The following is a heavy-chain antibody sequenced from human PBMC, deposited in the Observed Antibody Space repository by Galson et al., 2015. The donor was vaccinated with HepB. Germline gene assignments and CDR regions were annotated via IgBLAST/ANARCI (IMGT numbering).Heavy chain of an antibody. CDR3: ARHRRYGDYEGGIYYFDS. CDR2: IYYSGTT. J-gene: IGHJ4*02. D-gene: IGHD4-17*01. CDR1: RGSISSSSYY. V-gene: IGHV4-39*01. Sequence: SETLSLTCTVSRGSISSSSYYWGWIRQPPGKGLEWIGSIYYSGTTYYNPSLKSRVTISVDTSKNQFSLKLSSVTAADTAVYYCARHRRYGDYEGGIYYFDSWGQGTLVTVSS.